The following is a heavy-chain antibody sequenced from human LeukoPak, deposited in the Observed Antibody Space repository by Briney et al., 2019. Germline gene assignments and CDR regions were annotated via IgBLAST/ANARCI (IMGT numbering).Heavy chain of an antibody. J-gene: IGHJ4*02. CDR3: ATYSGSYVGLDY. CDR1: GYTFTSYD. CDR2: MNPNSGNT. D-gene: IGHD1-26*01. Sequence: GASVKVSCKASGYTFTSYDINWVRQATGQGLEWMGWMNPNSGNTSYAQKFQGRVPMTRNTSISTAYMELSSLRSEDTAVYYCATYSGSYVGLDYWGQGTLVTVSS. V-gene: IGHV1-8*01.